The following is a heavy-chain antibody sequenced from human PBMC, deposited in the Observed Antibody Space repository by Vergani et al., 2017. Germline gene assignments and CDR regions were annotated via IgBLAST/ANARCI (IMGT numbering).Heavy chain of an antibody. Sequence: QVHLQESGPGVVKPSDTLSLTCTVSGGSMSDLYWTWIRQPAGRGLEWIGRIYPNGNGNYNESLRSRLTMSIDTSRSQFSLSLSSVTAADTAVYYCARGNGCVNCPKYNWLAPWCRGILVIVAS. CDR1: GGSMSDLY. CDR3: ARGNGCVNCPKYNWLAP. J-gene: IGHJ5*02. CDR2: IYPNGNG. D-gene: IGHD1-1*01. V-gene: IGHV4-4*07.